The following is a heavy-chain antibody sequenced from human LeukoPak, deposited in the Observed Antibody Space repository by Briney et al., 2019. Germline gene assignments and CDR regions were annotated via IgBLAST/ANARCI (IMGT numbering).Heavy chain of an antibody. D-gene: IGHD3-22*01. V-gene: IGHV4-61*02. CDR1: GGSISSGSFY. Sequence: MPSQTLSLTCTVSGGSISSGSFYWSWIRQTAGKGLEWIGRIYPSGDSQYSPSFRSRATISLDTRNQFSLKLSSVTAADTAVYFCARGYDRNGYQSRGFDYWGQGAQVNVSS. CDR3: ARGYDRNGYQSRGFDY. J-gene: IGHJ4*02. CDR2: IYPSGDS.